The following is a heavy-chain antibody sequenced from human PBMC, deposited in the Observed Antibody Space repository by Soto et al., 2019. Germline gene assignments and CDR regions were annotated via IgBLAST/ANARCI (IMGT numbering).Heavy chain of an antibody. D-gene: IGHD1-1*01. CDR1: GFTFSMYW. Sequence: GSLRLSCAASGFTFSMYWMHWVRQVPGKGPEWVSRINDDGSHTNYADSVKGRFTISRDNAKNTLYLQMNDLRAEDTAVCYCTRGPRSTSTGTGAFWGQGTLVTVSS. CDR2: INDDGSHT. J-gene: IGHJ4*02. CDR3: TRGPRSTSTGTGAF. V-gene: IGHV3-74*01.